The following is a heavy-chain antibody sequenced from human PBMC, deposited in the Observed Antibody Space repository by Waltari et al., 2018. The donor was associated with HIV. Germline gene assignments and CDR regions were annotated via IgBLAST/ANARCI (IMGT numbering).Heavy chain of an antibody. CDR1: GDSISTNY. V-gene: IGHV4-4*07. CDR3: ARDKFDSTGFYHWFDP. CDR2: VYGRGGT. Sequence: QVQLQESGPGLVKPSETLSLICSVSGDSISTNYWSWIPQPAGKRMEWIGGVYGRGGTNYNPSLGGRVTVSADTSKNQFSLKLSAVTAADTAVYYCARDKFDSTGFYHWFDPWGPGTRVTVSS. J-gene: IGHJ5*02. D-gene: IGHD3-9*01.